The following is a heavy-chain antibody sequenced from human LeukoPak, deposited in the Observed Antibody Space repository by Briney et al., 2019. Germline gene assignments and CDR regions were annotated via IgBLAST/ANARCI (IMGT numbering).Heavy chain of an antibody. CDR2: IIPIFGTA. CDR3: ARALVDIVATTYFDY. Sequence: SVKVSCKASGGTFSSYAISWVRQAPGQGLEWMGGIIPIFGTANYAQKFQGRVTITADKSTSAAYMELSSLRSEDTAVYYCARALVDIVATTYFDYWGQGTLVTVSS. CDR1: GGTFSSYA. D-gene: IGHD5-12*01. J-gene: IGHJ4*02. V-gene: IGHV1-69*06.